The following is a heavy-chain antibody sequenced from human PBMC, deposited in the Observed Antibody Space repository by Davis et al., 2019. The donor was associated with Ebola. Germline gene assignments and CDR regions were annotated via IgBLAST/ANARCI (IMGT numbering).Heavy chain of an antibody. CDR2: ISAYNGNT. V-gene: IGHV1-18*01. CDR3: ARDHWAPLDRRHLIGMDV. J-gene: IGHJ6*04. CDR1: GYTFTSYG. D-gene: IGHD3-16*01. Sequence: AASVKVSCKASGYTFTSYGISWVRQAPGQGLEWMGWISAYNGNTNYAQKLQGRVTMTTDTSTSTAYMELRSLRSDDTAVYYCARDHWAPLDRRHLIGMDVWGKGTTVTVSS.